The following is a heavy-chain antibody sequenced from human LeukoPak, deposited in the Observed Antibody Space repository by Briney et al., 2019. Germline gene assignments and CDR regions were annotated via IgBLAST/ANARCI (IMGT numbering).Heavy chain of an antibody. V-gene: IGHV4-34*01. CDR2: INHSGST. CDR1: GGSFSGYS. CDR3: ARLGMAVADPHFDY. J-gene: IGHJ4*02. Sequence: SETLSLTCAVYGGSFSGYSWTWIRQPPGKGLDWIGEINHSGSTNYNPSLKSRVTISVDTSKNQFSLKLSSVTAADTAVYYCARLGMAVADPHFDYWGQGTLVTVSS. D-gene: IGHD6-19*01.